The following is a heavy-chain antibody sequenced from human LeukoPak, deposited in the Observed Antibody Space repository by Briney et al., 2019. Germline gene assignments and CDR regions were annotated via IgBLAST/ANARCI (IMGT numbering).Heavy chain of an antibody. CDR3: TSFKFFGGFDY. CDR2: IRSKANSYAT. J-gene: IGHJ4*02. D-gene: IGHD2-15*01. V-gene: IGHV3-73*01. Sequence: PGGSLRLSCVASGFTSSGTAMHWVRQASGKGLEWVGRIRSKANSYATAYAASVKGRFTISRDDSKNTAYLQMNSLKTEDTAVYYCTSFKFFGGFDYWGQGTLVTVSS. CDR1: GFTSSGTA.